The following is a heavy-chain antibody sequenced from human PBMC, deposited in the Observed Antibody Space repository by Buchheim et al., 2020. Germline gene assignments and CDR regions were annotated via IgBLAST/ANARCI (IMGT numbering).Heavy chain of an antibody. J-gene: IGHJ5*02. V-gene: IGHV4-59*01. CDR2: MDGSGRS. CDR3: AKKRSDNWFDP. CDR1: GGSIFTYY. Sequence: QVQLQESGPGLVKPSETLSLTCSVSGGSIFTYYWSWIRQAPGKGLEWIGYMDGSGRSMYNPSLKSRVTISVVTSKNQFFLTLSSVTAADTAIYYCAKKRSDNWFDPWGQGTL.